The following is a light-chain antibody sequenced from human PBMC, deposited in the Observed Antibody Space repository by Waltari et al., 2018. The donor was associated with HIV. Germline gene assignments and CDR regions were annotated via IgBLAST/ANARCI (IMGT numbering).Light chain of an antibody. CDR2: KVS. CDR3: SSYTSSSTYV. V-gene: IGLV2-14*01. CDR1: TCDVGAYNY. J-gene: IGLJ1*01. Sequence: QSALTQPASVSGSPGQSITISCTRTTCDVGAYNYFSCYQQHPGKAPKLMIYKVSNRPSGFSYRFSGSKSDNTASLTISGLQAEDEADYYCSSYTSSSTYVFGTGTKVTVL.